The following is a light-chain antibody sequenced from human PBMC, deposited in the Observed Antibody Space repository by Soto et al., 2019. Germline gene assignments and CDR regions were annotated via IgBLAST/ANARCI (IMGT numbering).Light chain of an antibody. V-gene: IGKV3-20*01. CDR2: GSF. CDR1: QSVSSSY. Sequence: EIVLTQSPGTLSLSPGERATLSCRASQSVSSSYLAWYQQKSGQAPRLLIYGSFSRATGIPDRFSGSGSGTDFTLTISRLEPEDFAVYYCQQYGSLITFGQGTRRRL. J-gene: IGKJ5*01. CDR3: QQYGSLIT.